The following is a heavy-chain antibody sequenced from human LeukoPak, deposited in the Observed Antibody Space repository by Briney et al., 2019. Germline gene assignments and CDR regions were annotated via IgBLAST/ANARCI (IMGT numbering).Heavy chain of an antibody. CDR1: CLSISSYY. D-gene: IGHD6-19*01. J-gene: IGHJ5*02. V-gene: IGHV4-4*09. CDR3: ASTLAVAGTIWFDP. Sequence: PSETVSLTCSVSCLSISSYYWSWLRQPPGKGLEGVGYIYTSGRTNYNPSRKSRVTISVDTSKNPFSPKLSSVTAADTAVYYCASTLAVAGTIWFDPWGQGTLVTVSS. CDR2: IYTSGRT.